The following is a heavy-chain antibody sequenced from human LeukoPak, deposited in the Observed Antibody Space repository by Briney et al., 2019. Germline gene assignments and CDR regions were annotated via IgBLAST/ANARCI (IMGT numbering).Heavy chain of an antibody. CDR1: GFTFSSYA. D-gene: IGHD1-26*01. J-gene: IGHJ6*04. V-gene: IGHV3-64*01. CDR3: ARSYGAMDV. CDR2: ISSNGGST. Sequence: GGSLRLSCAASGFTFSSYAMHWVRQAPGKGLEYVSAISSNGGSTYYANSVKGRFTISRDNSKNTLYLQMGSLRAEDMAVYYCARSYGAMDVWGKGTTVTVSS.